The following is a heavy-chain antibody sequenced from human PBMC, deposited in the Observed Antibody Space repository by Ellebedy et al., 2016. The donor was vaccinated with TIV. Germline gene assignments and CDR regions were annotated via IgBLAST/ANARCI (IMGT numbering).Heavy chain of an antibody. J-gene: IGHJ6*02. CDR2: IKEDGSDK. CDR3: ARDVVRGDYYYGLDV. Sequence: GGSLRLSXAASGFTFSSYWMNWVRQAPGKGLEWVANIKEDGSDKYYVDSVKGRFTISRDNAKNSLYLLMNSLRAEDTAVYYCARDVVRGDYYYGLDVWGQGTTVTVSS. CDR1: GFTFSSYW. V-gene: IGHV3-7*01.